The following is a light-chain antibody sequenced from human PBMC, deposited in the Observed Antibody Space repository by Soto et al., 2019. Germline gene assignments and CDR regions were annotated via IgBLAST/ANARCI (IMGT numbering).Light chain of an antibody. CDR2: GAS. J-gene: IGKJ2*03. Sequence: IRLTHPPTSLLASVVDRVTITCLASQYVGNYVNWYQQRPGEPPRLLISGASNLEPGVPARFSGSGSGADFTFIISDLQPEDVATYFCQHYDNIIHSFGGGTKVDIK. V-gene: IGKV1-33*01. CDR3: QHYDNIIHS. CDR1: QYVGNY.